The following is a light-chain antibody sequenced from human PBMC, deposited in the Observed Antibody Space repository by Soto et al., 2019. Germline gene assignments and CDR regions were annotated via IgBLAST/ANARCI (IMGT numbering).Light chain of an antibody. CDR2: SNI. CDR3: AAWDDSLNAVV. V-gene: IGLV1-44*01. CDR1: ISNIGRNT. J-gene: IGLJ2*01. Sequence: QSVLTQPPSASGTPGQRVTISCSGSISNIGRNTVNWYQQVPGTAPKLLIYSNIQRPSGVPDRISGSKSGTSASLAFSGLQSGDEADYFCAAWDDSLNAVVIGGGTKLTVL.